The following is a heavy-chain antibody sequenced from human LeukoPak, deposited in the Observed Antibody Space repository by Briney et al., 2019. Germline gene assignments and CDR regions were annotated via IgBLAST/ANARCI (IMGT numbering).Heavy chain of an antibody. D-gene: IGHD3-10*01. Sequence: ASETLSLTCTVSSDSISNYYWSWIRQPPGQGLEWIGHIYYSGGTKYNPSLKSRVSISVDTSKNQFSLKLSSVTAADSAVYYCARWYYGSGSSGGRVFECWGQGTLVTVSA. V-gene: IGHV4-59*01. J-gene: IGHJ4*02. CDR1: SDSISNYY. CDR2: IYYSGGT. CDR3: ARWYYGSGSSGGRVFEC.